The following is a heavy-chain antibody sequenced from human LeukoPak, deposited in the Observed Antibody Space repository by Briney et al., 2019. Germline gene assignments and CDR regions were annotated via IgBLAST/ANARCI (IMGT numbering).Heavy chain of an antibody. CDR1: GYTFTGYF. J-gene: IGHJ4*02. Sequence: ASVKVSCKASGYTFTGYFMHWVRQAPGQGLEWMGWINPNSGGTNYAQKFQGSVTMTRDTSISTAYMELSRLRSEDTAVYYCARRGSSVGGSYYSFDYWGQETLVTVSS. V-gene: IGHV1-2*02. CDR3: ARRGSSVGGSYYSFDY. D-gene: IGHD1-26*01. CDR2: INPNSGGT.